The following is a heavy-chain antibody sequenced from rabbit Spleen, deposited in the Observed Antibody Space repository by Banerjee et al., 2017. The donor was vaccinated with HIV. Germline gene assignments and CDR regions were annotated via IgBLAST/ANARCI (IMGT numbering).Heavy chain of an antibody. Sequence: QEQLEESGGDLVKPEGSLTLTCTASGFSFSSGYDMCWVRQAPGKGLEWIGSIYSVIDYTYYASWVKGRFTISKTSSTTVTLQMTSLTVADTATYFCARDTGTSFSSYGMDLWGPGTLVTVS. CDR3: ARDTGTSFSSYGMDL. D-gene: IGHD7-1*01. J-gene: IGHJ6*01. V-gene: IGHV1S45*01. CDR2: IYSVIDYT. CDR1: GFSFSSGYD.